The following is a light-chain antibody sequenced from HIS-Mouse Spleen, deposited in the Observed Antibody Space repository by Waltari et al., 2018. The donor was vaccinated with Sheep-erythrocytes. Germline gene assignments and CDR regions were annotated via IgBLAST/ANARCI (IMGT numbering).Light chain of an antibody. J-gene: IGLJ1*01. V-gene: IGLV2-11*01. Sequence: QSALTQPRSVSGSPGQSVTISCTGTSSDVGGYNYVSWYQQHPGKTPKLIIYDFTKRPSGVPARFSGSKSGNTASLTISGLQAEDEADYYCCSYAGSYNHVFATGTKVTVL. CDR3: CSYAGSYNHV. CDR2: DFT. CDR1: SSDVGGYNY.